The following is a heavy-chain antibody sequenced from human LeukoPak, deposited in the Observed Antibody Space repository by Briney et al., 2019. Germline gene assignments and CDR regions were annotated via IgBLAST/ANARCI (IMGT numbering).Heavy chain of an antibody. V-gene: IGHV1-69*13. CDR1: GYTFTSYY. J-gene: IGHJ4*02. D-gene: IGHD3-22*01. CDR3: ARVIPSHYYDSSGYYSH. Sequence: SVKVSCKASGYTFTSYYMHWVRQAPGQGLEWMGGIIPIFGTANYAQKFQGRVTITADESTSTAYMELSSLRSEDTAVYYCARVIPSHYYDSSGYYSHWGQGTLVTVSS. CDR2: IIPIFGTA.